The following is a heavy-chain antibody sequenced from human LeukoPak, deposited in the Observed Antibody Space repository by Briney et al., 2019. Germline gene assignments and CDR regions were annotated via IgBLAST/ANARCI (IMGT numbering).Heavy chain of an antibody. CDR1: GFTFSGSA. V-gene: IGHV3-73*01. CDR3: ICSTLGF. J-gene: IGHJ4*02. Sequence: GRSLRLSCAASGFTFSGSAMHWVRQASGKGLEWVGRIRSKANSYATAYAASVIGRFTISRDDSKNTTFLQMDSLKTEDTAVYYCICSTLGFWGQGTLVTVSS. CDR2: IRSKANSYAT. D-gene: IGHD3-16*01.